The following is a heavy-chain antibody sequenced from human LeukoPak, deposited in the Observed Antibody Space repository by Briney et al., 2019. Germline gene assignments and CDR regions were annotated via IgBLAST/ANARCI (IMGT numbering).Heavy chain of an antibody. J-gene: IGHJ4*02. Sequence: GESLKISCKGSGYSFTSYWIGWVRQMPGKGLGWMGIIYPGDSDTRYSPSFQGQDTISADKSISTAYLQWSSLKASETAMYYCARQGGGGFDDSSGYHDYWGQGTLVTVSS. CDR1: GYSFTSYW. CDR2: IYPGDSDT. D-gene: IGHD3-22*01. V-gene: IGHV5-51*01. CDR3: ARQGGGGFDDSSGYHDY.